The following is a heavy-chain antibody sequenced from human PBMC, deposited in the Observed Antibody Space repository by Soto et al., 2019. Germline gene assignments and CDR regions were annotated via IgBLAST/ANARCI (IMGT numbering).Heavy chain of an antibody. CDR2: IYPGDSDT. CDR3: ARQPASNYYDSSGYYYYYYGMDV. V-gene: IGHV5-51*01. J-gene: IGHJ6*02. D-gene: IGHD3-22*01. CDR1: GYSFTSYW. Sequence: GESLKISCKGSGYSFTSYWIGWVRQMPGKGLEWMGIIYPGDSDTRYSPSFQGQVTISADKSISTAYLQWSSLKASDTAMYYCARQPASNYYDSSGYYYYYYGMDVWGQGTTVTVSS.